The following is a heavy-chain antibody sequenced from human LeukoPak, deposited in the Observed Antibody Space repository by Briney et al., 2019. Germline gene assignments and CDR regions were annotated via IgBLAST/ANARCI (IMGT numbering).Heavy chain of an antibody. D-gene: IGHD2-2*01. V-gene: IGHV1-2*02. CDR2: VNPNNGVT. CDR1: EDTFTGYY. J-gene: IGHJ6*02. Sequence: ASVRVSCKASEDTFTGYYIHWVRQAPGQGPEWMGWVNPNNGVTEYAQEFQGRVTMTRDTSLSTAYMELSRLRSDDTAVYYCATDHCTRTNCYEDYYHGMDVWGQGSTVTVSS. CDR3: ATDHCTRTNCYEDYYHGMDV.